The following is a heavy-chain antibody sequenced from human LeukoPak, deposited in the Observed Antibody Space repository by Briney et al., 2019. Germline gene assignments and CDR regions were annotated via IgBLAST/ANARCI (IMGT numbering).Heavy chain of an antibody. D-gene: IGHD2-15*01. CDR3: ARDPYCSGGSCYDV. J-gene: IGHJ4*02. CDR2: INPNSGGT. Sequence: ASVKVSCKASGYTFTGYYMHWVRQAPGQGLEWMGWINPNSGGTNYAQKFQGRVTMTRDTSISTAHMELSRLRSDDTAVYYCARDPYCSGGSCYDVWGQGTLVTVSS. CDR1: GYTFTGYY. V-gene: IGHV1-2*02.